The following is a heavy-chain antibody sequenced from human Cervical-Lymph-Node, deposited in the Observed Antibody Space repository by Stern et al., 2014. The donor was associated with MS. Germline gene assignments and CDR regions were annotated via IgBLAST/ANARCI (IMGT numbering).Heavy chain of an antibody. V-gene: IGHV3-30*03. CDR1: VFTFSRYA. Sequence: QVQLVQSGGGVVQPGGSLRLSCAASVFTFSRYAMHYIRHAPGKGLEWVAAISFDEKNQNDVDSVKGRFTISRDNSKNILYLQMNSLRSDDTDIYYCVPGSGAFDSGGQGTLVIGSS. CDR3: VPGSGAFDS. J-gene: IGHJ4*02. CDR2: ISFDEKNQ. D-gene: IGHD3-10*01.